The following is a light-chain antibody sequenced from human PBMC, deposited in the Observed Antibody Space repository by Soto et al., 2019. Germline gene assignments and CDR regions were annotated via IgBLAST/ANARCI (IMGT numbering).Light chain of an antibody. CDR3: QQRSNWPPIT. V-gene: IGKV3-11*01. Sequence: EIVLTQSPATLSLSPGERATLSCRASQSVSSYLAWYQQKPGQAPRLLIYDASNRATDIPARFSGGGSGTDFTLTIDNLEPEDFAIYYCQQRSNWPPITFGQGTRLEIK. CDR2: DAS. J-gene: IGKJ5*01. CDR1: QSVSSY.